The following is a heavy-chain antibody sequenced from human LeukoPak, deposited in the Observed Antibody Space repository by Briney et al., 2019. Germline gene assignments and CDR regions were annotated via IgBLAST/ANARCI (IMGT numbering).Heavy chain of an antibody. J-gene: IGHJ4*02. D-gene: IGHD1-26*01. CDR2: IKRKTADGTT. Sequence: GGSLRLSCAASGFTFSKAWMTWVRQAPGKGLEWVGRIKRKTADGTTDYAAPVKGRFTISRDDSKNTLYLEMNSLKTEDTAVYYCTTGESMVGTTIHVRWADWGQGTLVTVSS. CDR3: TTGESMVGTTIHVRWAD. V-gene: IGHV3-15*01. CDR1: GFTFSKAW.